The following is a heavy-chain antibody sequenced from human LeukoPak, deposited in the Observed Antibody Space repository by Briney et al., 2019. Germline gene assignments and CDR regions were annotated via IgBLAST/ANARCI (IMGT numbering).Heavy chain of an antibody. CDR2: IIPIFGTA. CDR3: ARDGEMATIASL. Sequence: MGGIIPIFGTANYAQKFQGRVTITADESTSTAYMELSSLRSEDTAVYYCARDGEMATIASLWGQGTLVTVSS. V-gene: IGHV1-69*01. J-gene: IGHJ4*02. D-gene: IGHD5-24*01.